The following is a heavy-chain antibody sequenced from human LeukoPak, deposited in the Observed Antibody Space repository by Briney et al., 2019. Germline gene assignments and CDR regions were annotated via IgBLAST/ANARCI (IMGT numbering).Heavy chain of an antibody. CDR2: IYHSGST. CDR3: ASLWFGEKESTDY. V-gene: IGHV4-30-2*05. Sequence: PSETLSLTCTVSGGSISNNHYYWTWIRQPPGKGLEWIGYIYHSGSTYYNPSLKSRVTISVDKSKNQFSLKLTSVTAADTAVYYCASLWFGEKESTDYWGQGTLVTVSS. J-gene: IGHJ4*02. CDR1: GGSISNNHYY. D-gene: IGHD3-10*01.